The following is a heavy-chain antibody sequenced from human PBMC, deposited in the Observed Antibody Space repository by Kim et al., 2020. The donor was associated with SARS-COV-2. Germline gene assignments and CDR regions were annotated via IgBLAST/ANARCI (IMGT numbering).Heavy chain of an antibody. Sequence: ASVKVSCTASGYTFTGYYMHWVRQAPGQGLEWVGRINPNSGGTNYAQKFQGRVTMTRDTSISTAYMELSRLRSDDTAVYYCARVGTYCGGDCYSDDAFDIWGQGAMVTVSS. CDR1: GYTFTGYY. J-gene: IGHJ3*02. CDR3: ARVGTYCGGDCYSDDAFDI. V-gene: IGHV1-2*06. D-gene: IGHD2-21*02. CDR2: INPNSGGT.